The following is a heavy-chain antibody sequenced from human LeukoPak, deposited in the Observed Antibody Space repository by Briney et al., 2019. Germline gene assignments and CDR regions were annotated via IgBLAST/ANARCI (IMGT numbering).Heavy chain of an antibody. Sequence: ASVKVSCKASGYTFTGYGISWVRQAPGQGLEWMGFINPNSGGTNYAQKFQGRVTMTRDTSISTAYMELSSLTSDDTAVYYCARDLEGYHYGSGNYPQWGQGTLIAVSS. CDR1: GYTFTGYG. D-gene: IGHD3-10*01. CDR2: INPNSGGT. V-gene: IGHV1-2*02. CDR3: ARDLEGYHYGSGNYPQ. J-gene: IGHJ4*02.